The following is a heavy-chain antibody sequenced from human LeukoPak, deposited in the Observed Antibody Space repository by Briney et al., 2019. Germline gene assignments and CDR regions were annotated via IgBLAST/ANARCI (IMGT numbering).Heavy chain of an antibody. V-gene: IGHV1-58*01. CDR3: VSGLWFGELEDDY. Sequence: SVKVSCKASGFTFTSSAVQWVRPARGQRLEWIGWIVVGSGNTNYAQKFQERVTITRGMSTSTAYMELSSLRSEDTAVYYCVSGLWFGELEDDYWGQGTLVTVSS. CDR1: GFTFTSSA. CDR2: IVVGSGNT. J-gene: IGHJ4*02. D-gene: IGHD3-10*01.